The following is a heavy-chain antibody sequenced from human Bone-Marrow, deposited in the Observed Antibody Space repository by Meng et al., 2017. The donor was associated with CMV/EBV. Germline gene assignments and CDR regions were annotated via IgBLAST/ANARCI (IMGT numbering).Heavy chain of an antibody. CDR3: AREDGEYYDYVWGSYPYYYGMDV. CDR1: GGSFSGYY. J-gene: IGHJ6*01. D-gene: IGHD3-16*02. CDR2: INHSGST. Sequence: SETLSLTCAVYGGSFSGYYWSWIRQPPGKGLEWIGEINHSGSTNYNPSLKSRVTISVDTSKNQFSLKLSSVTAADTAVYYCAREDGEYYDYVWGSYPYYYGMDVWGPGTTVTVSS. V-gene: IGHV4-34*01.